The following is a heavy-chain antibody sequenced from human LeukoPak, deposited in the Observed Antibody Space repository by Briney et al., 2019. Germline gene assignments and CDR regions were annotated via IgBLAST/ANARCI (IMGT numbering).Heavy chain of an antibody. J-gene: IGHJ4*02. CDR1: GFTFSIYS. D-gene: IGHD4-17*01. CDR2: ISSSSSYI. CDR3: AREGHGDSAYYFDY. Sequence: GGSLRLSCAASGFTFSIYSKNCVRQAPGKGMEWVSSISSSSSYIYYADSVKGRFTISRDNAKNSLYLQMNSLRAEDTAVYYCAREGHGDSAYYFDYWGQGTLVTVSS. V-gene: IGHV3-21*01.